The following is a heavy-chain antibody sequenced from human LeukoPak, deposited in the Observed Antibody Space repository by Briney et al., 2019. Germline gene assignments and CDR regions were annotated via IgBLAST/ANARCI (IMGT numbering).Heavy chain of an antibody. Sequence: GGSLRLSCAASGFTFSNYAMSWVRQAPGKGLEWVSGINWNGGSTGYADSVKGRFTISRDNAKNTLYLQMNSLRPEDTAVYYCARGDKQLLFNRNKGGFDPWGQGALVTVSS. CDR1: GFTFSNYA. V-gene: IGHV3-20*04. J-gene: IGHJ5*02. CDR3: ARGDKQLLFNRNKGGFDP. D-gene: IGHD1-14*01. CDR2: INWNGGST.